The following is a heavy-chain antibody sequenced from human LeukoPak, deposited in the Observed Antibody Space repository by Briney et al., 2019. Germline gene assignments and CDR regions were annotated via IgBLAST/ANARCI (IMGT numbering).Heavy chain of an antibody. CDR2: INPSGGST. J-gene: IGHJ5*02. D-gene: IGHD7-27*01. Sequence: VASVKVSCKASGYTFTSYYMHWVRHAPGQGLEWMGIINPSGGSTSYAQKFQGRVTMTRDTSTSTVYMELSSLRSEGTAVYYCARDFIPPSQTRNPSGVWFDPWGQGTLVTVSS. CDR1: GYTFTSYY. CDR3: ARDFIPPSQTRNPSGVWFDP. V-gene: IGHV1-46*01.